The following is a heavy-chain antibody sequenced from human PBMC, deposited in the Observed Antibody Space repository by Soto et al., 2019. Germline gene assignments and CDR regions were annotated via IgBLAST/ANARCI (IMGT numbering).Heavy chain of an antibody. CDR3: ARMNILTGYSSGYYYYGMDV. CDR2: IYYSGST. CDR1: GGSVSSGSYY. D-gene: IGHD3-9*01. Sequence: NPWETLSLTCTVSGGSVSSGSYYWSWIRQPPGKGLEWIGYIYYSGSTNYNPSLKSRVTISVDTCKNQFSLKLSSVTAADTAVYYCARMNILTGYSSGYYYYGMDVWGQGTTVTVSS. J-gene: IGHJ6*02. V-gene: IGHV4-61*01.